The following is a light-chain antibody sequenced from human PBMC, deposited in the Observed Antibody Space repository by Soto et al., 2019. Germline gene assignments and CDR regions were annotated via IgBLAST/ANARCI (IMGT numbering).Light chain of an antibody. J-gene: IGLJ1*01. CDR3: KSYAGSNTYV. V-gene: IGLV2-8*01. CDR1: KNDIGVYDL. Sequence: QSVLTQPPSASGSPGQSVTISCTGTKNDIGVYDLVSWYQLHPGKAPRLIIYEVVQRPSGVPDRFSGSKSGNTASLTVSGLQAADEADHFCKSYAGSNTYVFGSGTKVTVL. CDR2: EVV.